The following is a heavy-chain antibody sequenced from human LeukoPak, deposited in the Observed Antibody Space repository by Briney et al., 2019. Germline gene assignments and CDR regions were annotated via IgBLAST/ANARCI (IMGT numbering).Heavy chain of an antibody. J-gene: IGHJ4*02. CDR3: ATTNDGGGYQWGDFFDF. CDR1: GGTSNSHA. CDR2: IIPNLGTT. D-gene: IGHD3-22*01. V-gene: IGHV1-69*04. Sequence: ASVKVSCKASGGTSNSHAVSWVRQAPGQGLEWMGRIIPNLGTTNRAQNFQDRVTLTADKSTNTAYMELTSLTSDDTAVYYCATTNDGGGYQWGDFFDFWGQGTLVSVSS.